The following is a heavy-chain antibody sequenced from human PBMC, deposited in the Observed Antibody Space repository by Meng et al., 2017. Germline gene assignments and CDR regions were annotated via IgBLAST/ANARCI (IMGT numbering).Heavy chain of an antibody. D-gene: IGHD6-19*01. CDR1: GYTFTSYD. CDR3: ARGTYSSGSITHY. V-gene: IGHV1-8*01. Sequence: ASVKVSCKASGYTFTSYDINWVRQATGQGLEWMGWMNPNSGNTGYAQKFQGRVTMTRNTSISTAYMELGSLRSEDTAVYYCARGTYSSGSITHYWGQGTLVTVSS. CDR2: MNPNSGNT. J-gene: IGHJ4*02.